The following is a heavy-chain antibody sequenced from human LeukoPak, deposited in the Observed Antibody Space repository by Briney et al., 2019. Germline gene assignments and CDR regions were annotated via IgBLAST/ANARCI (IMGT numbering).Heavy chain of an antibody. J-gene: IGHJ4*02. CDR1: GXSVSNNSPA. CDR3: ARGVITGTTAPFDY. D-gene: IGHD1-7*01. CDR2: TYYRSKWYN. Sequence: SQTLSLTCAISGXSVSNNSPAWNWIRQSPSRGLESLGRTYYRSKWYNDYAVSVKSRITINPDTSKNQFSLQLNSVTPEDTAVYYCARGVITGTTAPFDYWGQGTLVTVSS. V-gene: IGHV6-1*01.